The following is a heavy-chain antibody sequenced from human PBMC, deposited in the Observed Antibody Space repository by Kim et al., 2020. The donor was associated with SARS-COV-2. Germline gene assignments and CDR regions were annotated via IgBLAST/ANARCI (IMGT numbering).Heavy chain of an antibody. CDR2: IYTSGST. V-gene: IGHV4-61*02. Sequence: SETLSLTCTVSGGSISSGSYYWSWIRQPAGKGLEWIGRIYTSGSTNYNPSLKSRVTISVDTSKNQFSLKLSSVTAADTAVYYCAREVGATAIDIWGQGTMVTVSS. J-gene: IGHJ3*02. CDR1: GGSISSGSYY. CDR3: AREVGATAIDI. D-gene: IGHD1-26*01.